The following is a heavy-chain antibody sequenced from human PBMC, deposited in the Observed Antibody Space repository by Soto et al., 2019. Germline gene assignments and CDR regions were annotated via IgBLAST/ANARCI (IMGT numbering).Heavy chain of an antibody. CDR1: GYSFTSYW. J-gene: IGHJ6*03. D-gene: IGHD6-6*01. Sequence: GQALKISWKCSGYSFTSYWIGLVRQMPGKGLEWMGIIYPGDSDTRYSPSFQGQVTISADKSISTAYLQWSSLKASDTAMYYCARHEIAARDYYYYMDVWGKGTTVTVSS. V-gene: IGHV5-51*01. CDR3: ARHEIAARDYYYYMDV. CDR2: IYPGDSDT.